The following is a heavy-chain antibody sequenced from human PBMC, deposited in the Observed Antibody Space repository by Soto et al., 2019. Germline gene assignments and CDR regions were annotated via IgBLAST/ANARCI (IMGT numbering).Heavy chain of an antibody. D-gene: IGHD6-6*01. Sequence: QVQLVQSGAEVKKPGSSVKVSCKASGGTFSSYTISWVRQAPGQGLEWMGRIIPILGIANYAQKFQGRVTITADKSTSTAYMELSSLRSEDSAVYYCAREGFGIAARGVFDYWGHGTLVTVSS. J-gene: IGHJ4*01. CDR1: GGTFSSYT. CDR2: IIPILGIA. CDR3: AREGFGIAARGVFDY. V-gene: IGHV1-69*08.